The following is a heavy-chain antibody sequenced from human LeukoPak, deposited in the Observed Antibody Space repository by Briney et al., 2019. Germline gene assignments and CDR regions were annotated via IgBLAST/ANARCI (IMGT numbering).Heavy chain of an antibody. CDR3: ARAYSSSSESYYFHY. CDR1: GFTFSNYG. CDR2: MSGSGGST. D-gene: IGHD6-6*01. J-gene: IGHJ4*02. Sequence: GGSLRLSCAASGFTFSNYGMSWVRQAPGKGLEWVSGMSGSGGSTYYADSVKGRFTISRDNSKNTLYLQMNSLRAEDTAVYYCARAYSSSSESYYFHYWGQGTLVTVSS. V-gene: IGHV3-23*01.